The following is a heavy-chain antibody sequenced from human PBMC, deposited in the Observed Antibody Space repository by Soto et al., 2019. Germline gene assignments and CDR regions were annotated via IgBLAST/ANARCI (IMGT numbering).Heavy chain of an antibody. D-gene: IGHD3-22*01. CDR2: ISAYNGNT. J-gene: IGHJ4*02. CDR1: GYTFTSYG. Sequence: ASVKVSCKASGYTFTSYGISWVRQAPGQGLEWMGWISAYNGNTNYAQKLQGRVTMTTDTSTSTAYMELRSLRSDDTAVYYCARLPQPGYDSSGYYVYYFDYWGQGTLVTVSS. CDR3: ARLPQPGYDSSGYYVYYFDY. V-gene: IGHV1-18*01.